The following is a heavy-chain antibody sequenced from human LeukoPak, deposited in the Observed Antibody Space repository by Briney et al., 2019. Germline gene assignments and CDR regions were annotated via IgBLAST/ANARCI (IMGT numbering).Heavy chain of an antibody. V-gene: IGHV4-39*07. J-gene: IGHJ3*02. CDR1: GGSISSSYSY. CDR3: ARAASSYSSSPHAFDI. CDR2: IYYSGST. Sequence: SETLSLTCTVSGGSISSSYSYWGWIRQPPGKGLEWIGNIYYSGSTYYSPSLTSRVTVSVDTSENQFSLKLSSVTAADTAVYYCARAASSYSSSPHAFDIWGQGTMVTVSS. D-gene: IGHD6-13*01.